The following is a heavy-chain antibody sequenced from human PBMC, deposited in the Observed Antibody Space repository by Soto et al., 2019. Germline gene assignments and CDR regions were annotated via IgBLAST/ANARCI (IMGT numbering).Heavy chain of an antibody. CDR2: IIPIFGTA. J-gene: IGHJ6*02. CDR3: ARLAGGGVVPAALCYYYGMDV. V-gene: IGHV1-69*01. D-gene: IGHD2-2*01. Sequence: QVQLVQSGAEVKKPGSSVKVSCKASGGTFSSYAISWVRQAPGQGLEWMGGIIPIFGTANYAQKFQGRVTITADESTSTAYMELSSLRSEDTAVYYCARLAGGGVVPAALCYYYGMDVWGQGTTVTVSS. CDR1: GGTFSSYA.